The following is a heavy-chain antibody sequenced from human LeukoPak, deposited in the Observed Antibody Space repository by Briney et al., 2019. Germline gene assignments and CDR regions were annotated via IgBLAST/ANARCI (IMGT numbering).Heavy chain of an antibody. D-gene: IGHD6-13*01. CDR1: GFTFSSYS. CDR2: ISSSSSYI. CDR3: ARQRGPPYSSKGTEYFQH. Sequence: GGSLRLSCAASGFTFSSYSMNWVRQAPGKGLEWVSSISSSSSYIYYADSVKGRFTISRDNAKNSLYLQMNSLRAEDTAVYYCARQRGPPYSSKGTEYFQHWGQGTLVTVSS. J-gene: IGHJ1*01. V-gene: IGHV3-21*01.